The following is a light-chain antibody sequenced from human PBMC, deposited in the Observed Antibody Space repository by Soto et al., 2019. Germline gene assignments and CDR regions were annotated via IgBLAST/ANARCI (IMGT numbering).Light chain of an antibody. CDR1: QTINSW. CDR3: LQYNASPHT. CDR2: KAS. J-gene: IGKJ2*01. Sequence: IQMTQSPSTLSASVGDRVTITCRASQTINSWLAWYQQKPGKAPNVLIYKASSLESGVPSRFSGSGSWTDFTLTISSLRPDDFATYYCLQYNASPHTCGQGTKLEIK. V-gene: IGKV1-5*03.